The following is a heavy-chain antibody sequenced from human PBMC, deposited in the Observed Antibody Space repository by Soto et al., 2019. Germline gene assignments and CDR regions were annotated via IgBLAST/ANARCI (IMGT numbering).Heavy chain of an antibody. J-gene: IGHJ4*02. CDR2: IYYSGST. CDR1: GGSISSYY. CDR3: ARRWGAAVDY. Sequence: SETLSLTCTVSGGSISSYYWSWIRQPPGKGLEWIGYIYYSGSTNYNPSLKSRVAISVDTSKNQFSLKLSSVTAADTAVYYCARRWGAAVDYWGQGTLVTVSS. V-gene: IGHV4-59*08. D-gene: IGHD1-26*01.